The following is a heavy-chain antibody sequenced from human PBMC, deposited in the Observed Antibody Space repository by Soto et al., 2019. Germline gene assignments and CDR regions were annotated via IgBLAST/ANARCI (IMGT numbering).Heavy chain of an antibody. CDR3: ARSDGRY. V-gene: IGHV4-59*01. J-gene: IGHJ4*02. CDR2: IYYSGST. CDR1: GGSISSFY. Sequence: QVQLQQSGPGVVKPSETLSLSCTVSGGSISSFYWSWIRQPPGKGLEWIGYIYYSGSTNYNPSLKSGVTTSVDTTKNRCSLKLSSVTAADTGVYYCARSDGRYWGQGTLVTVSS.